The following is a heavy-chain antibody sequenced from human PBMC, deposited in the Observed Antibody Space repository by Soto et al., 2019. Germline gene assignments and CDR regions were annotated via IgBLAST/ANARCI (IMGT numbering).Heavy chain of an antibody. CDR2: ISYDGSNK. D-gene: IGHD3-3*01. CDR1: GVTFSSYA. V-gene: IGHV3-30-3*01. Sequence: LRLSCAASGVTFSSYAMHWVRQAPGKGLEWVAVISYDGSNKYYADSVKGRFTISRDNSKNTLYLQMNSLRAEDTAVYYCARAFHYDPDWDRYYYYGMDVWGQGTTVTVSS. CDR3: ARAFHYDPDWDRYYYYGMDV. J-gene: IGHJ6*02.